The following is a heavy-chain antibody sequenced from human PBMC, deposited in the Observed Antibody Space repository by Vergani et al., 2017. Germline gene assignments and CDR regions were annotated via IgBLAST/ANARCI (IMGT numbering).Heavy chain of an antibody. CDR3: ARGRSGYSYGRRLYYYYYMDV. Sequence: QLQLQESGPGLVKPSETLSLTCTVSGGSISSSSYYWGWIRQPPGKGLEWIGEINHSGSTNYNPSLKSRVTISVDTSKNQFSLKLSSVTAADTAVYYCARGRSGYSYGRRLYYYYYMDVWGKGTTVTVSS. J-gene: IGHJ6*03. D-gene: IGHD5-18*01. V-gene: IGHV4-39*07. CDR2: INHSGST. CDR1: GGSISSSSYY.